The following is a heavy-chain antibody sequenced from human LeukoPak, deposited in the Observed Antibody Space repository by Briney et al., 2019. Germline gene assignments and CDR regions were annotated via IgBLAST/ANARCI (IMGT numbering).Heavy chain of an antibody. V-gene: IGHV3-21*01. CDR2: ISRSGSYI. D-gene: IGHD6-19*01. CDR3: ARDRNGIAVAGPFDY. J-gene: IGHJ4*02. Sequence: GGSLRLSCAASGFTFSSYSMNWVRQAPGKGLEWVSSISRSGSYISYADSVKGRFTISGDNAKNSLYLQMNSLRAEDTAVYYCARDRNGIAVAGPFDYWGQGTLVTVSS. CDR1: GFTFSSYS.